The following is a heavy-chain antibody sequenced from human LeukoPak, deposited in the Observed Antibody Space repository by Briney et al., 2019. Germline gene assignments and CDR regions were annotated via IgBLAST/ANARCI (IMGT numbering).Heavy chain of an antibody. V-gene: IGHV4-39*01. D-gene: IGHD1-1*01. Sequence: ASETLSLTCTVSGGSISSSSHSWGWIRQPPGKGLEWTGTIYYTGRTYDNLSLESRLTISVDTSKNQFSLKLTSVTAADTAIYYCAQSLGSGNWIGNWFDPWGQGTLVTVSS. CDR3: AQSLGSGNWIGNWFDP. CDR1: GGSISSSSHS. J-gene: IGHJ5*02. CDR2: IYYTGRT.